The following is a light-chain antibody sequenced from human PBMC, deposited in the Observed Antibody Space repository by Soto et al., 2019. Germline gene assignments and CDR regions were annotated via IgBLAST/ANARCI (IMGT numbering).Light chain of an antibody. Sequence: EIVMTQSPATLSVSPGERATLSCRASQSVSSNLAWYQQKPGQAPRLLTYGASTRATGIPARLSGGGSGTEFTLTISSLQYEDFAVYYCQQYNNWPPYTFGQGTTLEIK. CDR3: QQYNNWPPYT. CDR1: QSVSSN. V-gene: IGKV3-15*01. CDR2: GAS. J-gene: IGKJ2*01.